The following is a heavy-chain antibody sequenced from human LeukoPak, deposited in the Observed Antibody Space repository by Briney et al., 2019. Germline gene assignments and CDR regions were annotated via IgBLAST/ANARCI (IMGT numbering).Heavy chain of an antibody. V-gene: IGHV1-69*13. CDR2: IIPIFGTA. D-gene: IGHD2-2*03. J-gene: IGHJ3*02. CDR1: GYTFTTFG. CDR3: ARAYGYCSSTSCSSGAFDI. Sequence: SVKVSCKASGYTFTTFGISWVRQAPGQGLEWMGGIIPIFGTANYAQKFQGRVTITADESTSTAYMELSSLRSEDTAVYYCARAYGYCSSTSCSSGAFDIWGQGTMVTVSS.